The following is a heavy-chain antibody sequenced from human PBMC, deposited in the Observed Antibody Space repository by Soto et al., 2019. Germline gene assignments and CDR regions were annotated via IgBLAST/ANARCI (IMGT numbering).Heavy chain of an antibody. J-gene: IGHJ6*02. CDR1: GGSVISGGCY. CDR3: ARSVGGMDV. CDR2: IYYSGST. Sequence: SETLCVTCTVAGGSVISGGCYWSWIRQPPGKGLEWTGYIYYSGSTNYNPSLKSRVTISVDTSKNQFSLKLSSVTAADTAVYYCARSVGGMDVWGQGTTVTVSS. V-gene: IGHV4-61*08.